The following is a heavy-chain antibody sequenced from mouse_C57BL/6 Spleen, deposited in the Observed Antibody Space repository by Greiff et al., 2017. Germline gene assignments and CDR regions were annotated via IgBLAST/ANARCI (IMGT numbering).Heavy chain of an antibody. D-gene: IGHD1-1*01. V-gene: IGHV1-26*01. J-gene: IGHJ3*01. Sequence: VQLQQSGPELVKPGASVKISCKASGYTFTDYYMNWVTQSHGKSLEWIGDINPNNGGTSYNQKFKGKATLTVDKSSSTAYMELRSLTSEDSAVYYCARGDYYGRVAYWGQGTLVTVSA. CDR3: ARGDYYGRVAY. CDR1: GYTFTDYY. CDR2: INPNNGGT.